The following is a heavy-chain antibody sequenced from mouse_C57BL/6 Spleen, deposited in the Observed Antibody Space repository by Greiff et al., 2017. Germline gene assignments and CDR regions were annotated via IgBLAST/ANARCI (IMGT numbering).Heavy chain of an antibody. CDR3: ARNYGSSYAPWFAY. CDR2: ILTGSGST. CDR1: GYTFTGYW. V-gene: IGHV1-9*01. Sequence: VQLQESGAELMKPGDSVKLSCKATGYTFTGYWIEWVKQRPGHGLEWIGEILTGSGSTNYNEKLKGKATFTADPSSNTAYMQLSSLTTEDSAIYYWARNYGSSYAPWFAYWGQGTLVTVSA. J-gene: IGHJ3*01. D-gene: IGHD1-1*01.